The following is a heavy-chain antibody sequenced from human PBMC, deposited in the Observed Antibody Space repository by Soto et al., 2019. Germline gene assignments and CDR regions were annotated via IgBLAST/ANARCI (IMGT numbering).Heavy chain of an antibody. CDR2: IIPIFGTP. J-gene: IGHJ2*01. D-gene: IGHD4-4*01. V-gene: IGHV1-69*12. Sequence: QVHLVQSGAEVKKPGSSVKVSCKASGGTFSSYAISWVRQAPGQGLEWMGGIIPIFGTPNYAQKFRGRVTITADESSTTAYMELSSLRSEDTAVYYCARGPMATVTTMRNFDLWGRGTLVTVSS. CDR3: ARGPMATVTTMRNFDL. CDR1: GGTFSSYA.